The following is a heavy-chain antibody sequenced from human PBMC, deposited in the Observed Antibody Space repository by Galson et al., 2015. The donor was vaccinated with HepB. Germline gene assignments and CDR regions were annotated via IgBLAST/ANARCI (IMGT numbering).Heavy chain of an antibody. J-gene: IGHJ4*02. Sequence: SLRLSCAASGFTFSSYGMHWVRQAPGKGLEWVAVIWYDGSNKYYADSVKGRFTISRDNSKNTLYLQMNSLRAEDTAVYYCAREGETANGNFDYWGQGTLVTVSS. V-gene: IGHV3-33*01. D-gene: IGHD5-18*01. CDR2: IWYDGSNK. CDR3: AREGETANGNFDY. CDR1: GFTFSSYG.